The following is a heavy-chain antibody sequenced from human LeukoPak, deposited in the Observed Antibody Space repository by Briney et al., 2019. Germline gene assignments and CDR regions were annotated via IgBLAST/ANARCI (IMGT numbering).Heavy chain of an antibody. CDR1: GGSINNYY. CDR3: ARVECSGGTCYPFDY. V-gene: IGHV4-59*01. CDR2: IYSSGST. D-gene: IGHD2-15*01. Sequence: SETLSLTCTVSGGSINNYYWSWIRQPPGKGLEWIGSIYSSGSTNYNPSLKSRVTISVDTSKNQFSLKLSSVTAADTAVYYCARVECSGGTCYPFDYWGQGSLVTVSS. J-gene: IGHJ4*02.